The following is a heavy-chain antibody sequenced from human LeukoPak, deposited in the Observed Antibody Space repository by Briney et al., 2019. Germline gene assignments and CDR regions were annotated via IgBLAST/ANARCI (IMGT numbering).Heavy chain of an antibody. CDR2: ISNSGVST. D-gene: IGHD1-1*01. CDR3: VRQQTPHGNFDY. J-gene: IGHJ4*02. CDR1: GFTFSTYN. V-gene: IGHV3-23*01. Sequence: GGSLRLSCAASGFTFSTYNMNWVRQAPGKGLEWVSAISNSGVSTHYADSVKGRFTISRENAKSSLSLQMNSLRAEDTAVYYCVRQQTPHGNFDYWGQGTLVTVSS.